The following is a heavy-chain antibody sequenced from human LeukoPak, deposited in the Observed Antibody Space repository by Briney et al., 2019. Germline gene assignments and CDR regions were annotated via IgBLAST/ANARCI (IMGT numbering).Heavy chain of an antibody. J-gene: IGHJ3*01. CDR3: ARDGYSSGWYPLDAFDV. Sequence: GASVKVSCKASGYTFTSYGISWVRQAPGQGLEWMGWISAYNGNTNYAQKLQGRVTMTTDTSTSTAYMELRSLRSDDTAVYYCARDGYSSGWYPLDAFDVWGQGTMVTVSS. CDR1: GYTFTSYG. CDR2: ISAYNGNT. V-gene: IGHV1-18*01. D-gene: IGHD6-19*01.